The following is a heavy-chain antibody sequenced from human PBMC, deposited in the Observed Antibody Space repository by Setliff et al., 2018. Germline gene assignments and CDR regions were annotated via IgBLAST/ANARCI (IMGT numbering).Heavy chain of an antibody. CDR1: GFTFSGYS. CDR3: ILIGSSADAFDI. Sequence: GGSLRLSCAASGFTFSGYSMSWVRQASGKGLEWVGRIRSKADNYATAYAASVRGRFTISRDDSKNTAYLQMNSLKTEDTAVYYCILIGSSADAFDIWGQGTMVTVSS. CDR2: IRSKADNYAT. J-gene: IGHJ3*02. V-gene: IGHV3-73*01. D-gene: IGHD6-19*01.